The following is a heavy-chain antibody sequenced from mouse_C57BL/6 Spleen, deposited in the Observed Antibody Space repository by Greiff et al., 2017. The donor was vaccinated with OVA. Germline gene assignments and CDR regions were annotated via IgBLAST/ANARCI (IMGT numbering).Heavy chain of an antibody. D-gene: IGHD2-5*01. CDR2: IYPRDGST. Sequence: QVQLQQSDAELVKPGASVKISCKVSGYTFTDHTIHWMKQRPEQGLEWIGYIYPRDGSTKYNEKFKGKATLTADKSSSTAYMQLNSLTSEDSAVYFCARTRYYSNYEDYAMDYWGQGTSVTVSS. V-gene: IGHV1-78*01. CDR1: GYTFTDHT. CDR3: ARTRYYSNYEDYAMDY. J-gene: IGHJ4*01.